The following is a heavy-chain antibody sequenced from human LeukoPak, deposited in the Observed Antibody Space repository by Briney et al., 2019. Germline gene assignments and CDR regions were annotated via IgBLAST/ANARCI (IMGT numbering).Heavy chain of an antibody. J-gene: IGHJ4*02. Sequence: GGSLRLSCAASGFTFSSYAMSWVRQAPGKGLEWVSAISGSGGSTYYADSVKGRLTISRDNSKNTLYLQMNSLRAEDTAVYSCAKRGGRLAAAGYPPFDYWGQGTLVTVSS. D-gene: IGHD6-13*01. CDR2: ISGSGGST. CDR1: GFTFSSYA. V-gene: IGHV3-23*01. CDR3: AKRGGRLAAAGYPPFDY.